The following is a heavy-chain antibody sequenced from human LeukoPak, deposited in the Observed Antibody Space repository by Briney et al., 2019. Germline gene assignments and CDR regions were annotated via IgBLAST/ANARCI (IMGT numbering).Heavy chain of an antibody. CDR3: ARHEVATIQRMYYFDY. V-gene: IGHV5-51*01. J-gene: IGHJ4*02. Sequence: KPGESLKISCKGSGYSFTSYWIGWVRQMPGKGLEWMGIIYPGDSDTRYSPSFQGQVTISADKSISTAYLQWSSLKASDTAMYYCARHEVATIQRMYYFDYWGQGTLVTVSS. CDR2: IYPGDSDT. D-gene: IGHD5-12*01. CDR1: GYSFTSYW.